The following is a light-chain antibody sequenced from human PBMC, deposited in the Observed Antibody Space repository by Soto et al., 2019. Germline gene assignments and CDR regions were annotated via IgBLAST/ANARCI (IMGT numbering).Light chain of an antibody. CDR3: SSYTSSSTLPYV. J-gene: IGLJ1*01. Sequence: QSVLTQPASVSGSPGQSITISCTGTSSDIDGYNYVSWYQQHPGKAPKLMIYDVSNRPSGVSNCFSGSKSGNTASLTISGLQAEDEADYYCSSYTSSSTLPYVFGTGTKVTVL. CDR1: SSDIDGYNY. V-gene: IGLV2-14*01. CDR2: DVS.